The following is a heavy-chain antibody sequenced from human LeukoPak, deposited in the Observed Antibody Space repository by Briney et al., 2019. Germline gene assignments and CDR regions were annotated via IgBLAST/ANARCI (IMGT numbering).Heavy chain of an antibody. Sequence: SETLSLTCTVSGGSISSGSYYWSWIRQPAGKGLEWIGRIYTSGSTNYNPSLKSRVTISVDTSKNQFSLKLGSVTAADTAVYYCASSGRYFDWLGYGADAFDIWGQGTMVTVSS. D-gene: IGHD3-9*01. V-gene: IGHV4-61*02. CDR2: IYTSGST. CDR3: ASSGRYFDWLGYGADAFDI. J-gene: IGHJ3*02. CDR1: GGSISSGSYY.